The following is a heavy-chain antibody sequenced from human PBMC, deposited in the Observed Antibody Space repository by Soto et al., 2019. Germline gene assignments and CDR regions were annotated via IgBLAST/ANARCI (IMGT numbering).Heavy chain of an antibody. V-gene: IGHV4-30-4*08. CDR1: GGNIVYDYDH. CDR2: IHYSGSI. J-gene: IGHJ6*02. CDR3: AREDDGGDRDYYGLDV. Sequence: TLSVTCSVAGGNIVYDYDHWTWINKSPGKGLEWIGYIHYSGSIIYNPSFKSRVTISVDTSKNQFSLQLSSVTAADTAVYFCAREDDGGDRDYYGLDVWGQGTTVTVSS. D-gene: IGHD2-21*02.